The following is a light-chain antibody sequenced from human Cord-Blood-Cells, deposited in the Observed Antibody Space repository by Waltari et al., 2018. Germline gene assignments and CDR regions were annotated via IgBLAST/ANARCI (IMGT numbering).Light chain of an antibody. CDR2: GAS. CDR1: QSVSSN. CDR3: QQYNNLPRT. V-gene: IGKV3-15*01. J-gene: IGKJ1*01. Sequence: EIVMTQSPATLSVSPGESATLSCRASQSVSSNLAWYQQKPGQAHRLLIYGASTRATGIPARFSGSGSGTEVTLTISSLQSEDFAVYYCQQYNNLPRTFGQGTKVEIK.